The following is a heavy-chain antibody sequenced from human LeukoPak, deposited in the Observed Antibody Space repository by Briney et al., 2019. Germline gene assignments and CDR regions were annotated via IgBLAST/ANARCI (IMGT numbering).Heavy chain of an antibody. J-gene: IGHJ4*02. D-gene: IGHD6-13*01. V-gene: IGHV1-3*01. CDR3: ARDLSAAAGLPDDY. CDR1: GYTFTSYA. CDR2: INAGNGNT. Sequence: ASMKVSCKASGYTFTSYAMHWVRQAPGQRLEWMGWINAGNGNTKYSQKFQGRVTITRDTSASTAYMEPSSLRSEDTAVYYCARDLSAAAGLPDDYWGQGTLVTVSS.